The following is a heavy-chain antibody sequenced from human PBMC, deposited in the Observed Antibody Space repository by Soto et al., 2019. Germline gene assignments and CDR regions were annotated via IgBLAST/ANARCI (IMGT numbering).Heavy chain of an antibody. D-gene: IGHD2-21*02. V-gene: IGHV2-5*02. CDR2: IYRDGDK. CDR1: GFSLNTGGLG. J-gene: IGHJ6*02. CDR3: VHSRCGRDCLRSSSSHDDYGMDV. Sequence: QITLKASGPPLVQPTQPLTLTCSFFGFSLNTGGLGVAWIRQPPGKALEWLALIYRDGDKRYSPSQESRLSITKNSSNIQVVLTMTNMDPVDTATYYCVHSRCGRDCLRSSSSHDDYGMDVWGQGNTVTVSS.